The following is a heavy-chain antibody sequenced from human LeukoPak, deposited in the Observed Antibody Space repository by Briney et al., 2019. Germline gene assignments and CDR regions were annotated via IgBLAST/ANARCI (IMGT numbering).Heavy chain of an antibody. J-gene: IGHJ4*02. Sequence: SETLSLICTDSGDSISSYNYFWGWIRQPPGKGLEWVGSIYYRGNTYYNPSLKSRVTLSADTSKNQFSLKVTSVTAADTAVYYCARASSGYYWDFDYWGQGALVTVSS. CDR3: ARASSGYYWDFDY. CDR1: GDSISSYNYF. CDR2: IYYRGNT. V-gene: IGHV4-39*01. D-gene: IGHD3-22*01.